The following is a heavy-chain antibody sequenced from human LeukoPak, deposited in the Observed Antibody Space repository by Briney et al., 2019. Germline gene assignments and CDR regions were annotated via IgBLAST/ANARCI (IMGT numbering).Heavy chain of an antibody. D-gene: IGHD6-19*01. V-gene: IGHV4-31*03. CDR3: ARSLWQWLVFGY. CDR2: IYYSGST. Sequence: PSQTLSLTCTVSGGSISSGGYYWSWIRQHPGKGLEWIGYIYYSGSTYYNPSLKSRVTISVDTSKNQFSLKLSSVTAADTAVYYCARSLWQWLVFGYWGQGTLVTVSS. CDR1: GGSISSGGYY. J-gene: IGHJ4*02.